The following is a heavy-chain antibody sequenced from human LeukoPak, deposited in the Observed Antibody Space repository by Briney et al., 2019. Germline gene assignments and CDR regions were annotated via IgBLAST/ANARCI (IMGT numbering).Heavy chain of an antibody. J-gene: IGHJ4*02. Sequence: GASVKVSCKASGYTFTSYGISWVRQAPGQGLEWMGWISAYNGNTNYAQKLQGRVTMTKDTSTSTAYMELGSLRSDDTAVYYCASSPYYDYVWGSYRFDYWGQGTLVTVSS. CDR2: ISAYNGNT. V-gene: IGHV1-18*01. CDR3: ASSPYYDYVWGSYRFDY. CDR1: GYTFTSYG. D-gene: IGHD3-16*02.